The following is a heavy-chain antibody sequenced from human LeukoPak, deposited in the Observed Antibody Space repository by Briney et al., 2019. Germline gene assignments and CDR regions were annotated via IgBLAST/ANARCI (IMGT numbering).Heavy chain of an antibody. J-gene: IGHJ3*02. CDR1: GGSISSSY. D-gene: IGHD3-3*01. CDR3: ARHQRVRSYDFRDAFDI. Sequence: PSQTLSLTCTVSGGSISSSYWSWIRQPPGKGLEWIGYIYYSGSTNYNPSLKSRVTISVDTSKNQFSLKLSSVTAADTAVYYCARHQRVRSYDFRDAFDIWGQGTMVTVSS. V-gene: IGHV4-59*08. CDR2: IYYSGST.